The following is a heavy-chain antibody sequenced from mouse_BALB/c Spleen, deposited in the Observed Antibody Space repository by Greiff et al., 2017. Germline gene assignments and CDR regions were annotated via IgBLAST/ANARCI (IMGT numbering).Heavy chain of an antibody. CDR2: ISSGGGST. CDR1: GFAFSSYD. J-gene: IGHJ3*01. Sequence: EVKVVESGGGLVKPGGSLKLSCAASGFAFSSYDMSWVRQTPEKRLEWVAYISSGGGSTYYPDTVKGRFTISRDNAKNTLYLQMSSLKSEDTAMYYCARRDGYAGGFAYWGQGTLVTVSA. V-gene: IGHV5-12-1*01. CDR3: ARRDGYAGGFAY. D-gene: IGHD2-2*01.